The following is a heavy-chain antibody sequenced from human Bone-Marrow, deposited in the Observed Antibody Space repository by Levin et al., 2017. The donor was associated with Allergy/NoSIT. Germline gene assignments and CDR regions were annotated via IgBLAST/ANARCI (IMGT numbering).Heavy chain of an antibody. CDR2: IYYSGST. CDR1: GVSTSNETYY. CDR3: VRQSALEWLLIES. J-gene: IGHJ4*02. V-gene: IGHV4-39*01. Sequence: SQTLSLTCTVSGVSTSNETYYWGWIRQPPGKGLEWIGSIYYSGSTYYKPSLNSRVIISVDTLKNQFSLSLTSVIAADTAVYFCVRQSALEWLLIESWGQGTRLTVS. D-gene: IGHD3-3*01.